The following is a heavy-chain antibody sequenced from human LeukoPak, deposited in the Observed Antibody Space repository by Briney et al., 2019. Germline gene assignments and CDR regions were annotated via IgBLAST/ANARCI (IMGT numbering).Heavy chain of an antibody. D-gene: IGHD6-19*01. CDR2: IYSGGST. CDR3: AAVAGYYYYAMDV. CDR1: GFTVSSNY. Sequence: PGGSLRLSCAASGFTVSSNYMSWVRQAPGKGLEWVSVIYSGGSTYYADSVKGRFTISRDNSKNTLYLQMNSLRAEDTAVYYCAAVAGYYYYAMDVWGQGTTVTVSS. V-gene: IGHV3-53*01. J-gene: IGHJ6*02.